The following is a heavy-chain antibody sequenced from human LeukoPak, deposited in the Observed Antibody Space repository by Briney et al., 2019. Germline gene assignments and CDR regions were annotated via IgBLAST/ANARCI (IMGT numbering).Heavy chain of an antibody. CDR1: GGSFSGYY. D-gene: IGHD4-17*01. Sequence: SETLSLTCAVYGGSFSGYYWSWIRQPPGKGLEWIGEINHSGSTNYNPSLKSRVTISVDTSKNQFSLKLSSVTAADTAVYYCARIDDYGDYGEDYWGQGTLVTVSS. V-gene: IGHV4-34*01. CDR2: INHSGST. CDR3: ARIDDYGDYGEDY. J-gene: IGHJ4*02.